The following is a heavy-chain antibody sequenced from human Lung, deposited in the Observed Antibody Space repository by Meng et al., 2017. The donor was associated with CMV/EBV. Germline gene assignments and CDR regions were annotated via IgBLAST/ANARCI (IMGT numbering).Heavy chain of an antibody. CDR3: ARPIGPSRDYYYVMDV. Sequence: ASVKVSCKASGYTFTDYYMHWVRQAPGQGLEWMGWINPNSGGTNYAQKFQGRVAMTRDTSISTAYMELSRPRSDDTAVYYCARPIGPSRDYYYVMDVWGQGTTVTVSS. CDR2: INPNSGGT. V-gene: IGHV1-2*02. CDR1: GYTFTDYY. J-gene: IGHJ6*02. D-gene: IGHD2/OR15-2a*01.